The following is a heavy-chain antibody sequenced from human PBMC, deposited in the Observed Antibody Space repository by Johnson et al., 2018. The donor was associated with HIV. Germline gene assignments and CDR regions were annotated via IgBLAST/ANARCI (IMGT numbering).Heavy chain of an antibody. CDR2: ISFDGSKK. CDR1: GLTFSSYG. CDR3: AKCRDYDSGGCSNAVDS. V-gene: IGHV3-30*18. J-gene: IGHJ3*02. D-gene: IGHD3-22*01. Sequence: QVQLVESGGGVVQPGRSLRLSCADSGLTFSSYGMNWVRQAPGKGLEWLAAISFDGSKKNYADSVKGQFTISRDNSKNTLFLQMNSLRAEDTAVYYCAKCRDYDSGGCSNAVDSWGQGTMVTVSS.